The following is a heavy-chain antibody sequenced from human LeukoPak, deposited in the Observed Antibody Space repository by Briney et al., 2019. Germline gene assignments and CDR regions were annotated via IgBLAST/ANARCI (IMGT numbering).Heavy chain of an antibody. J-gene: IGHJ6*02. CDR2: ISYDGSNK. Sequence: GGSLRLSCAASGFTFRNYYMHWVRQAPGKGLEWVAVISYDGSNKYYADSVKGRFTISRDNSKNTLYLQMNSLRAEDTAVYYCARQGTYCSSTSCLPLYYYYGMDVWGQGTTVTVSS. D-gene: IGHD2-2*01. CDR3: ARQGTYCSSTSCLPLYYYYGMDV. V-gene: IGHV3-30-3*01. CDR1: GFTFRNYY.